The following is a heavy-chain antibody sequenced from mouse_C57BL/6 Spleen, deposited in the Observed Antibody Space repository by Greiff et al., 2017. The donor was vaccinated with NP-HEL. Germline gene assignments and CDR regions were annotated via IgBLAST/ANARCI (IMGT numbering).Heavy chain of an antibody. D-gene: IGHD1-1*01. Sequence: EVMLVESGGGLVQSGRSLRLSCATSGFTFSDFYMEWVRQAPGKGLEWIAASRNKANDYTTEYSASVKGRFIVSRDTSQSILYLQMNALRVEDTAIYYCARDYYGSPFAYWGQGTLGTVSA. J-gene: IGHJ3*01. V-gene: IGHV7-1*01. CDR2: SRNKANDYTT. CDR3: ARDYYGSPFAY. CDR1: GFTFSDFY.